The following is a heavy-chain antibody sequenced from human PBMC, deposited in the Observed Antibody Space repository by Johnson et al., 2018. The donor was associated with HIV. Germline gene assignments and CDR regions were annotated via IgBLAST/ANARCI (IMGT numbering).Heavy chain of an antibody. CDR2: ISYDGSNK. Sequence: QVQVLESGGGVVQPGRSLRLSCAASGFTFSTYGMHWVRQAPGKGLEWVTFISYDGSNKYYADSVKGRFTISRDNSKNTLYLQMNSLRAEDTAVYYCARARGAFDIWGQGTMVTVSS. CDR1: GFTFSTYG. J-gene: IGHJ3*02. V-gene: IGHV3-30*03. D-gene: IGHD3-10*01. CDR3: ARARGAFDI.